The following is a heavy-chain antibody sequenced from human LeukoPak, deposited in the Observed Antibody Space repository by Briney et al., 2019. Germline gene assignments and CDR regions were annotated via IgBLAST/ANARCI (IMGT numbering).Heavy chain of an antibody. J-gene: IGHJ6*02. CDR3: AREDPQTTVPEGLDV. D-gene: IGHD4-17*01. V-gene: IGHV4-59*01. CDR2: IYYSGTT. CDR1: GGSIGSYY. Sequence: SETLSLTCAVSGGSIGSYYWSWLRQPPGRGLEWIGYIYYSGTTNYNPSLKSRVTISVDASKNQFSLKLTSVTAADTAVYYCAREDPQTTVPEGLDVWGQGTTVTVSS.